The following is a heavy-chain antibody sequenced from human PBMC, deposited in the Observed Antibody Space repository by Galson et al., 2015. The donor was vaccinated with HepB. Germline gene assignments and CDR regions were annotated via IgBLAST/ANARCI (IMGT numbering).Heavy chain of an antibody. V-gene: IGHV3-23*01. Sequence: SLRLSCAASGFTFSSYAMSWVRQAPGKGLEWVSGISGSGGSTYYAGSVKGRFTISRDNSKNTLYLEMSSLRAEDTAVYYCAKDPFGVYYYYYGLDVWGQGTTVTVSS. J-gene: IGHJ6*02. CDR3: AKDPFGVYYYYYGLDV. D-gene: IGHD3-10*01. CDR2: ISGSGGST. CDR1: GFTFSSYA.